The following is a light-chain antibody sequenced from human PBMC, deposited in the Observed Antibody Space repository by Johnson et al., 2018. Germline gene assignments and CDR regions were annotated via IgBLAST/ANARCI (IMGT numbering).Light chain of an antibody. J-gene: IGLJ1*01. V-gene: IGLV1-51*02. Sequence: QSVLTQPPSVSAAPGQKVTISCSGSSSNIGNNYVSWYQQLPGTAPKLLIYENNKRPSGIPDRFSGSKSGTSATLGITGLQTGDEADYYCGTWDSSLIAGNVFGTGTKVTAL. CDR2: ENN. CDR3: GTWDSSLIAGNV. CDR1: SSNIGNNY.